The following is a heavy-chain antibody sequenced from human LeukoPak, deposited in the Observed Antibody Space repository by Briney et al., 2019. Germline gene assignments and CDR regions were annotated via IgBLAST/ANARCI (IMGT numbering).Heavy chain of an antibody. V-gene: IGHV5-51*01. CDR2: IYPGDSDT. J-gene: IGHJ3*02. Sequence: GESLKISCKGSGYSFTSYWIGWVRQMPGKGLGWMGIIYPGDSDTRYSPSFQGQVTISADKSISTAYLQWSSLKASDTAMYYCARSSSGGYGLKAFDIWGQGTLVTVSS. D-gene: IGHD6-19*01. CDR1: GYSFTSYW. CDR3: ARSSSGGYGLKAFDI.